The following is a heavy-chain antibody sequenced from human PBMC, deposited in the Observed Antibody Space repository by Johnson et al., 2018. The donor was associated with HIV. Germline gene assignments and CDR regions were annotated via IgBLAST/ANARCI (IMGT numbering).Heavy chain of an antibody. V-gene: IGHV3-30*03. D-gene: IGHD2-2*01. CDR1: GFTFSSYG. CDR2: ISYDGKNK. J-gene: IGHJ3*02. CDR3: ARGGVVHDAFDM. Sequence: QVQLVESGGGVVQPGRSLRLSCAASGFTFSSYGMSWVRQAPGKGLEWVSGISYDGKNKDYADPVKGRLTLSRDNSKNTLYLQLSSLRTEDTAVFYCARGGVVHDAFDMWGQGTMVTVSS.